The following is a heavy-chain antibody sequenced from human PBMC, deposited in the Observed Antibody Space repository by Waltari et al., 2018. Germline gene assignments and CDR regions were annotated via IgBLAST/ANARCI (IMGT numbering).Heavy chain of an antibody. CDR1: EFTFSTYA. V-gene: IGHV3-30*04. J-gene: IGHJ6*02. CDR2: VSYNARNI. D-gene: IGHD3-22*01. Sequence: QVQLVESGGGVVQPGRSLRLSCAASEFTFSTYAIPWVRQAPGKGLEWVAVVSYNARNIYYVDSVKGRFTVSRDNSKKTLYLQMNGLRPEDTAVYYCARDYCDRTNCHGMDVWGQGTTVIVSS. CDR3: ARDYCDRTNCHGMDV.